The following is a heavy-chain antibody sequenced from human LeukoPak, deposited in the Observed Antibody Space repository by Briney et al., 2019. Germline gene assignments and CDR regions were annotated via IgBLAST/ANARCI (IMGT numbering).Heavy chain of an antibody. CDR1: GFTFRTYS. D-gene: IGHD2-2*01. CDR2: ISATSTYI. Sequence: GGSLRLSCAASGFTFRTYSMNWVRQPPGKGLEWVSSISATSTYIYYAESVKGRFTISRDNGESSLYLQMDSLRAEDTAVYYCAGVGADTSYAPDYRGQGTLVTVSS. V-gene: IGHV3-21*06. J-gene: IGHJ4*02. CDR3: AGVGADTSYAPDY.